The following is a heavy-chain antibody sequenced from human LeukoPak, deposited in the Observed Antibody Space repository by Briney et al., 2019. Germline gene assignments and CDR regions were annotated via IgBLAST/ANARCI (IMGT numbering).Heavy chain of an antibody. CDR2: INHSGYT. Sequence: SETLSLTCAVYGESSFSNYYWSWIRQTPGGALEWIGEINHSGYTNYNPSLKSRVTLSIDTSKNQFSLRLNSVTAADTAVYYCARTEEDSGYYPSDYWGQGTLVTVSS. CDR3: ARTEEDSGYYPSDY. D-gene: IGHD3-22*01. V-gene: IGHV4-34*01. J-gene: IGHJ4*02. CDR1: GESSFSNYY.